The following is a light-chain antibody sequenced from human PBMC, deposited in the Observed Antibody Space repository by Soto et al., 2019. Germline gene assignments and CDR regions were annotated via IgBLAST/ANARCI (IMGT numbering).Light chain of an antibody. J-gene: IGKJ1*01. Sequence: DIQMTQSPSTLSASVGDRVTITCRASQSISSWLAWYQQKPGKAPKLLIYKASSLESGVPSRFSGSGSGTEFTLTISSLQPDDFATYHCQQYNSYLWTFGQGTKV. CDR1: QSISSW. CDR2: KAS. V-gene: IGKV1-5*03. CDR3: QQYNSYLWT.